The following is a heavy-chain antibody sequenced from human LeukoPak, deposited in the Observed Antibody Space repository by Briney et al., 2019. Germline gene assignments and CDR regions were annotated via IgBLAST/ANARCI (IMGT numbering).Heavy chain of an antibody. CDR3: ARGSTGLRFLEWLFLDY. CDR2: INAGNGNT. V-gene: IGHV1-3*01. CDR1: GYTFTSYG. D-gene: IGHD3-3*01. J-gene: IGHJ4*02. Sequence: ASVKVSCKASGYTFTSYGISWVRQAPGQRLEWMGWINAGNGNTKYSQKFQGRVTITRDTSASTAYMELSSLRSEDTAVYYCARGSTGLRFLEWLFLDYWGQGTLVTVSS.